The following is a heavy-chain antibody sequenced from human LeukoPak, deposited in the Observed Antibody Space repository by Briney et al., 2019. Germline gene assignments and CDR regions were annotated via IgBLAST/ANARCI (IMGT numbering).Heavy chain of an antibody. CDR3: ARSGGGSYSEDAFDI. Sequence: SETLSLTCTVSGASISSDYWSWIRQPPGEGLEWIAYISDSGSTNYNPSLKSRVIISLDTSKNQFSLELSSVTAADTAVYYCARSGGGSYSEDAFDIWGQGTMVTVSS. V-gene: IGHV4-59*01. CDR2: ISDSGST. J-gene: IGHJ3*02. CDR1: GASISSDY. D-gene: IGHD1-26*01.